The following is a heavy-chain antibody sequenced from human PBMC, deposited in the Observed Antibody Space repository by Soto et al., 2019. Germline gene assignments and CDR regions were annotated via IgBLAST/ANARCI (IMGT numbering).Heavy chain of an antibody. V-gene: IGHV4-61*01. Sequence: SETPSLTCAVYGGFVSSGTYYWSWIRQPPGKGLEWIGEMSHSGGTHFNPSLKSRVTISVDTSKNQFSLKMSSVTAADTALYYCARVERGTATTVVAAFDIWGPGTMVTVSS. D-gene: IGHD1-1*01. CDR1: GGFVSSGTYY. J-gene: IGHJ3*02. CDR2: MSHSGGT. CDR3: ARVERGTATTVVAAFDI.